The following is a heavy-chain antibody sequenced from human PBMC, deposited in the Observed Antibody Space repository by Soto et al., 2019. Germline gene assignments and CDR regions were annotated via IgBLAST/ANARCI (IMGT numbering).Heavy chain of an antibody. CDR3: AREVTGTRNYYYGMDV. CDR2: IYYSGST. J-gene: IGHJ6*02. CDR1: GGTISNGGYY. Sequence: SQIMPLTCSVSGGTISNGGYYWSLIRKHPGKGLEWIGYIYYSGSTYYNPSLKSRVTISVDTSKNQFSLKLSSVTAADTAVYYCAREVTGTRNYYYGMDVWGQGTTVTVSS. D-gene: IGHD1-7*01. V-gene: IGHV4-31*03.